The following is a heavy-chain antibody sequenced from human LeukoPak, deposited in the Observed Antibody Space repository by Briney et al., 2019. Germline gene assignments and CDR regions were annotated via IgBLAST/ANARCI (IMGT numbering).Heavy chain of an antibody. CDR1: GFTVSSNY. V-gene: IGHV3-66*02. D-gene: IGHD3-22*01. J-gene: IGHJ6*04. CDR3: ARAWYYYDFRMDI. CDR2: IYSGGST. Sequence: GGSLRLSCAASGFTVSSNYMSWVRQAPGKGLEWVSVIYSGGSTYYADSVKGRFTISRDNSKNTLYLQMNSLRAEDTAVYYCARAWYYYDFRMDIWGKGTTVTVSS.